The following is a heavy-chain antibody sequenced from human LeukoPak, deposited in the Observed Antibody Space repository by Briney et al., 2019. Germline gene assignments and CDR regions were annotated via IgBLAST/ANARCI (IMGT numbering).Heavy chain of an antibody. CDR3: ARDSGVRDSTDY. Sequence: PGGSLRLSCAASGFTFSSYSMNWVRQAPGKGLEWVSSISSSSTYIYYADSVKGRFTFSRDNAKNSLYLQMNSLRAEDTAVYYCARDSGVRDSTDYWGQGTLVTVSS. D-gene: IGHD3-10*01. CDR1: GFTFSSYS. V-gene: IGHV3-21*01. J-gene: IGHJ4*02. CDR2: ISSSSTYI.